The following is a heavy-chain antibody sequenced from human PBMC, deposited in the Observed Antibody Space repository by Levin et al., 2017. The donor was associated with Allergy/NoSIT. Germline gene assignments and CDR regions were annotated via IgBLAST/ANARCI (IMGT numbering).Heavy chain of an antibody. CDR1: GFTFSDYY. D-gene: IGHD2-2*02. CDR2: IRNIGGTI. Sequence: GSLRLSCAASGFTFSDYYMSWIRQAPGKGLEWISYIRNIGGTIYYAESVKGRFTISRDNAKNSLFLQMNSLRAEDTAVYYCARARCSTTSCYTGAFDSWGQGTLVAVSP. V-gene: IGHV3-11*01. CDR3: ARARCSTTSCYTGAFDS. J-gene: IGHJ5*01.